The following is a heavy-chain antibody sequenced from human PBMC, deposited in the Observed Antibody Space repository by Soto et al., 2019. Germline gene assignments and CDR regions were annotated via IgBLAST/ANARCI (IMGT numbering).Heavy chain of an antibody. CDR2: ISVYNDKT. D-gene: IGHD1-1*01. CDR1: GYTFASYG. J-gene: IGHJ5*02. Sequence: ASVKVSCKASGYTFASYGISWVRQAPGQGLEWMGWISVYNDKTNYAQRLQGRVIMTTDTSTSTAYMELRSLRSDDTAGYYCARRTTGTTFPHFRFDPWGQGILVPVYS. CDR3: ARRTTGTTFPHFRFDP. V-gene: IGHV1-18*01.